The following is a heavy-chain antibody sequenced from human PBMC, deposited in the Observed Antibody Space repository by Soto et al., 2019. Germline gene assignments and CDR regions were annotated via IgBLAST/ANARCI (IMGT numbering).Heavy chain of an antibody. CDR3: ARIPYCHYYDGSGNDPQYYYYGMDV. J-gene: IGHJ6*02. CDR1: GFSLSTSGMC. D-gene: IGHD3-22*01. CDR2: IDWDDDK. V-gene: IGHV2-70*01. Sequence: SGPTLVNPTQTLTLTCTFSGFSLSTSGMCVSWIRQPPGKALEWLALIDWDDDKYYSTSLKTRLTISKDTSKNQVVLTMTNMDPVDTATYYCARIPYCHYYDGSGNDPQYYYYGMDVWGQGTTVTVSS.